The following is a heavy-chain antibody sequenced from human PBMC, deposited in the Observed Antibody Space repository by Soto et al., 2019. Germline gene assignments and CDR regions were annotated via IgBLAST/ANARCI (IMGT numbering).Heavy chain of an antibody. J-gene: IGHJ6*02. CDR3: ARDRKLVIPGNYYYYGMDV. CDR1: GGSIRDYF. Sequence: SETLSLTCSVSGGSIRDYFWTWIRQPPGKGLEWIGYISSSGTINYNSSLKSRVTISLDTSRNHFSLKLSSVTAADTAVYFCARDRKLVIPGNYYYYGMDVWGQGTTVTVSS. CDR2: ISSSGTI. D-gene: IGHD3-9*01. V-gene: IGHV4-59*01.